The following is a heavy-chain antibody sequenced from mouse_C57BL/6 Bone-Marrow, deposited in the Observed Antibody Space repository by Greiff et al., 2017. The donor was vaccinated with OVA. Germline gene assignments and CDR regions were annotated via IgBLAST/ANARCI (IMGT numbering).Heavy chain of an antibody. V-gene: IGHV1-26*01. CDR3: ARYLRQLRFSYAMDY. J-gene: IGHJ4*01. Sequence: VQLQQSGPELVKPGASVKISCKASGYTFTDYYMNWVKQSHGKSLEWIGDINPNNGGTSYNQQFKGKATLTVDKSSSTAYMELRSLTSEDSAVYDCARYLRQLRFSYAMDYWGQGTSVTVSA. CDR1: GYTFTDYY. CDR2: INPNNGGT. D-gene: IGHD3-2*02.